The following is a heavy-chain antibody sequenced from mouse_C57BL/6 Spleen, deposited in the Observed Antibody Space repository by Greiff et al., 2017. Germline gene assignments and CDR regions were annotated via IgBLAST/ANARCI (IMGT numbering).Heavy chain of an antibody. D-gene: IGHD2-1*01. CDR2: ISNGGGST. J-gene: IGHJ2*01. CDR1: GFTFSDYY. Sequence: DVKLVESGGGLVQPGGSLKLSCAASGFTFSDYYMYWVRQTPEQRLEWVAYISNGGGSTYYPDTVKGRFTISRDNAKNTLYLQMSRLKSEDTAMYYCARWDGNYVGYWGQGTTLTVSS. V-gene: IGHV5-12*01. CDR3: ARWDGNYVGY.